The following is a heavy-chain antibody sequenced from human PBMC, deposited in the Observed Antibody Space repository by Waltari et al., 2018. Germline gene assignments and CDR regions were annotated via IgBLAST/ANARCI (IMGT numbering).Heavy chain of an antibody. CDR1: GGSISSGGYS. Sequence: QLQLQESGSGLVKPSQTLSLTCAVSGGSISSGGYSWSWIRQPPGKGLEWIGYIYHSGVTYYNPFLKIRVTISVDRSKNQFSLKLSSVTAADTAVYYCARGFSGVRWFHALDYWGQGTLVTVSS. J-gene: IGHJ4*02. V-gene: IGHV4-30-2*01. CDR3: ARGFSGVRWFHALDY. D-gene: IGHD3-10*01. CDR2: IYHSGVT.